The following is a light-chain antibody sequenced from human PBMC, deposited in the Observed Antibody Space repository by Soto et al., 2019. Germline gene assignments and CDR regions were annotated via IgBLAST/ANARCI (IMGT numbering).Light chain of an antibody. Sequence: AIQMTQSPSSLSASVGDRVTINCRASQGIRNDLDWFQQKPGKAPKLLIYAASNLQSGVPARFSGSGSGTDFTLTISSLQPEDFATYYCLQKYFYPFTFGPGTKVDIK. J-gene: IGKJ3*01. CDR3: LQKYFYPFT. V-gene: IGKV1-6*01. CDR1: QGIRND. CDR2: AAS.